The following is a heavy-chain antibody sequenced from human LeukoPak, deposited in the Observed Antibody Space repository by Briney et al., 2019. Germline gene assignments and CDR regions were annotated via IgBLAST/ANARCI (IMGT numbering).Heavy chain of an antibody. CDR2: ISAYNGNT. CDR3: ARRRRTYPYYFDY. CDR1: GYTFTGYY. J-gene: IGHJ4*02. Sequence: GASVKVSCKASGYTFTGYYMHWVRQAPGQGLEWMGWISAYNGNTNYAQKLQGRVTMTTDTSTSTAYMELRSLRSDDTAVYYCARRRRTYPYYFDYWGQGTLVTVSS. V-gene: IGHV1-18*04.